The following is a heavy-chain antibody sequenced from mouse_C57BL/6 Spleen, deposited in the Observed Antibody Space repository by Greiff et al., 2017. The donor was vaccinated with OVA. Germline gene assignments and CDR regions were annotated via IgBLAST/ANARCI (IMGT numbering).Heavy chain of an antibody. D-gene: IGHD3-1*01. CDR2: IDPSDSYT. CDR1: GYTFTSYW. CDR3: PSSARGYVQYYFDY. J-gene: IGHJ2*01. Sequence: QVQLQQPGAELVMPGASVKLSCKASGYTFTSYWMHWVKQRPGQGLEWIGEIDPSDSYTNYNQKFKGKSTLTVDKSSSTAYMQLSSLTSEDSAVYYCPSSARGYVQYYFDYWGQGTTLTVSS. V-gene: IGHV1-69*01.